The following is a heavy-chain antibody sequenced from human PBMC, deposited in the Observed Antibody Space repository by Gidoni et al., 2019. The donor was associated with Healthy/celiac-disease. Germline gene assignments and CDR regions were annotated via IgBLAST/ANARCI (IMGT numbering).Heavy chain of an antibody. Sequence: QVQLVESGGGVVQPGRSLSLSCAASGFPFRSYGMHWVRQAPGKGLEWVAVIWYDGSNKYYADSVKGRFTISRDNSKNTLYLQMNSLRAEDTAVYYCAREGDQSATGAFFDYWGQGTLVTVSS. V-gene: IGHV3-33*01. J-gene: IGHJ4*02. CDR3: AREGDQSATGAFFDY. CDR2: IWYDGSNK. D-gene: IGHD2-15*01. CDR1: GFPFRSYG.